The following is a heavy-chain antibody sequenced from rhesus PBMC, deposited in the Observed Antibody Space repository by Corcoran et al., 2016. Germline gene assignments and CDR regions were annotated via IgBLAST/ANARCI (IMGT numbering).Heavy chain of an antibody. CDR3: ARRYSGSYSFDY. D-gene: IGHD1-44*02. CDR2: IDGSGSST. V-gene: IGHV4-169*01. J-gene: IGHJ4*01. CDR1: GGSISSSY. Sequence: QLQLQESGPGLVKPSETLSVTCAASGGSISSSYWSWIRQAPGKGLEWIGYIDGSGSSTNYNPSLKSRVTLSVDTSKNQLSLKLSSVTTADTAVYYCARRYSGSYSFDYWGQGVLVTVSS.